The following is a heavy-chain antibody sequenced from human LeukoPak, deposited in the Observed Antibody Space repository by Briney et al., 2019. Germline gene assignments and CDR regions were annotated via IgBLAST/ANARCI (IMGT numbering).Heavy chain of an antibody. CDR1: GYSFTSYW. J-gene: IGHJ6*02. CDR2: IDPSDSYT. CDR3: ARHLPYYDFWSGYDRYYGMDV. Sequence: GESLKISCKGSGYSFTSYWISWVRQMPGKGLEWMGRIDPSDSYTNYSPSFQGHVTISADKSISTAYLQWSSLKASDTAMYYCARHLPYYDFWSGYDRYYGMDVWGQGTTVTVSS. D-gene: IGHD3-3*01. V-gene: IGHV5-10-1*01.